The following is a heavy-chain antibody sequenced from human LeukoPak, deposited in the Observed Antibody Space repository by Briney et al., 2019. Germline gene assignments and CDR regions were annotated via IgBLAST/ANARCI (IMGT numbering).Heavy chain of an antibody. D-gene: IGHD6-13*01. V-gene: IGHV4-59*08. Sequence: PSETLSLTCTVSGGSISSYYWSWIRQPPGKGLEWIGYIYYSGSTNYNPSLKSRVTISVDTSKNQFSLKLSSVTAADTAVYYCARHIVAGSWYSSWGQGTLVTVSS. CDR2: IYYSGST. CDR3: ARHIVAGSWYSS. CDR1: GGSISSYY. J-gene: IGHJ4*02.